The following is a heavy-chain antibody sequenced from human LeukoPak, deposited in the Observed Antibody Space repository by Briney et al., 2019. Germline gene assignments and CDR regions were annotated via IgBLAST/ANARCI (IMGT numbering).Heavy chain of an antibody. Sequence: GALRLSCAASGFTFSSYAMHWVRQAPGKGLEWVAVISYDGSNKYYADSVKGRFTISRDNSKNTLYLQMNSLRAEDTAVYYCAKDQGSSWDGGVTEALEFDYWGQGTLVTVSS. D-gene: IGHD6-13*01. V-gene: IGHV3-30-3*01. CDR1: GFTFSSYA. J-gene: IGHJ4*02. CDR2: ISYDGSNK. CDR3: AKDQGSSWDGGVTEALEFDY.